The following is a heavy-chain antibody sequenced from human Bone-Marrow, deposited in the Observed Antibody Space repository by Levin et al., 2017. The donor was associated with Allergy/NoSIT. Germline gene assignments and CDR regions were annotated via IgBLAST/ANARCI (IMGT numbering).Heavy chain of an antibody. CDR1: GFTFSTYA. V-gene: IGHV3-23*01. CDR3: AKTPARCTISDGRGLFDD. D-gene: IGHD2-8*01. Sequence: GGSLRLSCVASGFTFSTYAMSWVRQAPGKGLEWLSGISGSRNNTYYAGSVKGRFTISRDNSKNTLFLQMNSLRAEDTAVYYCAKTPARCTISDGRGLFDDWGQGILVTVSS. CDR2: ISGSRNNT. J-gene: IGHJ4*02.